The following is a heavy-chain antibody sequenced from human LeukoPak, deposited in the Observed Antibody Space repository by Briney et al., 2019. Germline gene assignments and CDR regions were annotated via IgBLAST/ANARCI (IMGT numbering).Heavy chain of an antibody. Sequence: PGGSLRLSCAASGFTFSSYGMHWVRQAPGKGLEWVAFIRYDGSNKYYADSVKGRFTISRDNSKNTLYLQMNSLRAEDTAVYYCAKDQDPRIAAAGHWGQGTLVTVSS. CDR3: AKDQDPRIAAAGH. D-gene: IGHD6-13*01. J-gene: IGHJ4*02. V-gene: IGHV3-30*02. CDR2: IRYDGSNK. CDR1: GFTFSSYG.